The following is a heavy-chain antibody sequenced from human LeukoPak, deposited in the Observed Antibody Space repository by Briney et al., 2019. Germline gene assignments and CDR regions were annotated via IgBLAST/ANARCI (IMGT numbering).Heavy chain of an antibody. Sequence: SETLSLTCTVSGGSISSGSYYWSWIRQPAGKGLEWIGRIYTSGSTNYNPSLKSRVTISVDTSKNQFSLKLSSVTAADTAVYYCARADVWDSSGYEDYWGQGTLVTVSS. V-gene: IGHV4-61*02. CDR1: GGSISSGSYY. J-gene: IGHJ4*02. CDR3: ARADVWDSSGYEDY. D-gene: IGHD3-22*01. CDR2: IYTSGST.